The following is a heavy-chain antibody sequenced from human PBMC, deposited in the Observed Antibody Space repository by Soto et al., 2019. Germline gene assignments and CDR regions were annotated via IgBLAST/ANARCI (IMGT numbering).Heavy chain of an antibody. D-gene: IGHD5-18*01. CDR1: GFTFSSYA. J-gene: IGHJ3*02. V-gene: IGHV3-23*01. CDR2: ISGSGGST. CDR3: ANRIQLWHAVGAFDI. Sequence: GGSLRLSCAASGFTFSSYAMSWARQAPGKGLEWVSAISGSGGSTYYSDSVKGRFTISGDNSKNTLYLQMNSLRAADTAVYYCANRIQLWHAVGAFDIWGQGKMVTVSS.